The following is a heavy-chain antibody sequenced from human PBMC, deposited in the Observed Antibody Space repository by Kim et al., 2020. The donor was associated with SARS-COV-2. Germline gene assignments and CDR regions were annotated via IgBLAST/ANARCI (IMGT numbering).Heavy chain of an antibody. D-gene: IGHD3-10*01. Sequence: GGSLRLSCAASGFTFSSYWMSWVRQAPGKGLEWVANIKQDGSEKYYVDSVKGRFTISRDNAKNSLYLQMNSLRAEDTAVYYCAREGVLLWFGDPMGWFDPWGQGTLVTVSS. CDR2: IKQDGSEK. V-gene: IGHV3-7*01. CDR1: GFTFSSYW. CDR3: AREGVLLWFGDPMGWFDP. J-gene: IGHJ5*02.